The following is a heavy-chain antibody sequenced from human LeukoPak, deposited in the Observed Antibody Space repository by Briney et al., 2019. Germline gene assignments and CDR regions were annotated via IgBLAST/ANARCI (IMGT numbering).Heavy chain of an antibody. D-gene: IGHD3-22*01. V-gene: IGHV1-2*02. Sequence: ASVKVSCKASGYTSTGYYMHWVRQAPGQGLEWMGWINPNSGGTNYAQKFQGRVTMTRDTSISTAYMELSRLRSDDTAVYYCARDLHDSSGYYYGPYDYWGQGTLVTVSS. CDR2: INPNSGGT. CDR1: GYTSTGYY. CDR3: ARDLHDSSGYYYGPYDY. J-gene: IGHJ4*02.